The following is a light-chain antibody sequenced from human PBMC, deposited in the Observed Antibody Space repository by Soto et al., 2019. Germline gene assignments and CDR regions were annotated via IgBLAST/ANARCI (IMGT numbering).Light chain of an antibody. J-gene: IGKJ1*01. V-gene: IGKV1-5*03. Sequence: RVSQSAFTLSVSVGDSVTITCRASPTISSWLAWYQQKPGKAPKLLIYKASSLASGVPSRFSGSGSGTEFTLTISSLKPDDFETYYCQQYNRYWTFGQGTKVDIK. CDR3: QQYNRYWT. CDR2: KAS. CDR1: PTISSW.